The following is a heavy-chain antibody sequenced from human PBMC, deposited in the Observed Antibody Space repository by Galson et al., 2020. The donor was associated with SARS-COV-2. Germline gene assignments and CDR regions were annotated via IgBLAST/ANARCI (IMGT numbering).Heavy chain of an antibody. D-gene: IGHD6-19*01. Sequence: GESLKISCRTSGYSFNHYWIGWVRQKPGKGLEWIGIIQPDDSYTIKSPSFQGQVTISADKSINTAFLQWNSLKAPDTAIYYCARHGASSGWYEGIKYWGQGSLVTFSS. J-gene: IGHJ4*02. CDR1: GYSFNHYW. CDR3: ARHGASSGWYEGIKY. V-gene: IGHV5-51*01. CDR2: IQPDDSYT.